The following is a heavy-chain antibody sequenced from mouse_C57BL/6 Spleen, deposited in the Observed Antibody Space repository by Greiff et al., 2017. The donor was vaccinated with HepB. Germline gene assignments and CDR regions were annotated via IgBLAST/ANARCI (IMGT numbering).Heavy chain of an antibody. CDR3: TRSAYSPFAY. V-gene: IGHV1-15*01. J-gene: IGHJ3*01. CDR1: GYTFTDYE. Sequence: VQLQQSGAELVRPGASVTLSCKASGYTFTDYEMHWVKQTPVHGLEWIGAIDPETGGTAYNQKFKGKAILTADKSSSTAYMELRSLTSGDSAVYYCTRSAYSPFAYWGQGTLVTVSA. D-gene: IGHD2-10*01. CDR2: IDPETGGT.